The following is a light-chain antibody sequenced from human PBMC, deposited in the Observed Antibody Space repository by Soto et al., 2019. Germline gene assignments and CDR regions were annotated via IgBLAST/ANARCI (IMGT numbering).Light chain of an antibody. CDR2: EVT. Sequence: LTQPASVSGSPGQSITISCTGTSSDVGGYDYVSWYQQHPGKAPKFMIYEVTNRPSGVSHRFSGSKSGNTASLTISGLQAEDEADYYCTSYTSSSTYVFGTGTKVTVL. CDR3: TSYTSSSTYV. V-gene: IGLV2-14*01. CDR1: SSDVGGYDY. J-gene: IGLJ1*01.